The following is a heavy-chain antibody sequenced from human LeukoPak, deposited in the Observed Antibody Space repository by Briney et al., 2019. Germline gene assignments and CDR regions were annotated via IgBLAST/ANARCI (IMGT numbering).Heavy chain of an antibody. CDR3: ARHVTHILQQPAAIGS. CDR1: GASISSSGYY. J-gene: IGHJ5*01. CDR2: IYYVGIT. V-gene: IGHV4-39*01. Sequence: PSETLSLTCTVSGASISSSGYYWGWIRQPPEKGLEWIATIYYVGITYYNPSLKNRVTISVDTSKSQFSLNLRSVTAPDTAVYYCARHVTHILQQPAAIGSWGQGTLVTVSS. D-gene: IGHD2-2*01.